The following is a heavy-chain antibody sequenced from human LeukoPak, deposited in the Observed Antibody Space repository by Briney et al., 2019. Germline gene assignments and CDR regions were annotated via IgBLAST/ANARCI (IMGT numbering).Heavy chain of an antibody. CDR2: ISRSGST. Sequence: GGSLRLSCAASGFSISSYAMNWVRQAPGKGLEWVSIISRSGSTYYADSVRGRFTISRDNSKNTLYLQMNSLRAEDTAVYYCAKDHGSGSYYGGYFDYWGQGTLVTVSS. CDR3: AKDHGSGSYYGGYFDY. CDR1: GFSISSYA. D-gene: IGHD3-10*01. J-gene: IGHJ4*02. V-gene: IGHV3-23*01.